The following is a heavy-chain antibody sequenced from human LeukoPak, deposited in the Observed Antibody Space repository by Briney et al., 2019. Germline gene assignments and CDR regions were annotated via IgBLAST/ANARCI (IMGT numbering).Heavy chain of an antibody. CDR1: GYAFTSLY. Sequence: ASVKVSCKASGYAFTSLYNILLRQATGQPLEWTGWMNPNSRFTGFAQKFQERLTMTRDTSISTAYMELTSLSTEETAMYYCARVAGSADYWSQGTLVTVSS. CDR2: MNPNSRFT. V-gene: IGHV1-8*01. D-gene: IGHD6-19*01. CDR3: ARVAGSADY. J-gene: IGHJ4*02.